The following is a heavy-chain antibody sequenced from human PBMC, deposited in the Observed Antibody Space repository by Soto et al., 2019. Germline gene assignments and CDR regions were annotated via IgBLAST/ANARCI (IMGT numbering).Heavy chain of an antibody. CDR2: ISYDGSNK. Sequence: PGGSLRLSCAASGFTFSSYAMHWVRQAPGKGLEWVAVISYDGSNKYYADSVKGRFTTSRDNSKNTLYLQMNSLRAEDTAVYYCARAGRIGVVVTDYYYGMDVWGQGNTVNVS. CDR3: ARAGRIGVVVTDYYYGMDV. V-gene: IGHV3-30-3*01. D-gene: IGHD3-16*01. CDR1: GFTFSSYA. J-gene: IGHJ6*02.